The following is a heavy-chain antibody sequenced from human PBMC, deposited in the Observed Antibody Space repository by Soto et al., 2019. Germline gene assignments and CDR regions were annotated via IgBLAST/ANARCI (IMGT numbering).Heavy chain of an antibody. J-gene: IGHJ4*02. CDR1: GGSFSSYD. CDR2: INHSGST. Sequence: LETMSLTCAVYGGSFSSYDVSWLRMHPGKGLELIGEINHSGSTNYNPSLKSRVTISVDTSKNQFSLKLSSVTAADTAVYYCARSPLIVVVPAAMHYFDYWGQGTLVTVSS. D-gene: IGHD2-2*01. V-gene: IGHV4-34*01. CDR3: ARSPLIVVVPAAMHYFDY.